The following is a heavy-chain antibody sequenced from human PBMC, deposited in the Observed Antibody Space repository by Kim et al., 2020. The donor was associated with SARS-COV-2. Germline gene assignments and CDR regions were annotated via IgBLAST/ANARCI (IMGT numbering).Heavy chain of an antibody. J-gene: IGHJ3*02. CDR3: ARDTGYYYGSRGYSPDAFDI. CDR1: GDSISSNY. D-gene: IGHD3-22*01. CDR2: MYNSGNT. Sequence: SETLSLTCTVSGDSISSNYWSWIRQPPGKGLEWIGFMYNSGNTNYNPSLKSRVTISVDMSKNQFSLKLSSVTAADTAVYYCARDTGYYYGSRGYSPDAFDIWGQGTMVTVSS. V-gene: IGHV4-59*01.